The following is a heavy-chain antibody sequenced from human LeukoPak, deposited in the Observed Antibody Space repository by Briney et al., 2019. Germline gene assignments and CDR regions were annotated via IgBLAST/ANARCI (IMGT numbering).Heavy chain of an antibody. V-gene: IGHV3-7*04. Sequence: GGSLRLACAASGFTFSSYWMSWVRQAPGEGLEWVANIKQDGTEKYYMDSVKGRFSISRDNAKNSLYLQMNALRAEDTAVYYCARDVRPDYWGQGTLVTVST. CDR1: GFTFSSYW. CDR2: IKQDGTEK. D-gene: IGHD6-6*01. CDR3: ARDVRPDY. J-gene: IGHJ4*02.